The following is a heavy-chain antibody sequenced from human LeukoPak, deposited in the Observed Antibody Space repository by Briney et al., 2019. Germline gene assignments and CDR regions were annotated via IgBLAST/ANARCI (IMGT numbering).Heavy chain of an antibody. D-gene: IGHD1-26*01. J-gene: IGHJ4*02. CDR2: IYDSGST. Sequence: SETLSLTCTVSGGSISSYYWSWIRQPPGKGLEWIEFIYDSGSTNYNSSLKSRVTISVDTSKNQFSLKLSSVTAADTAVYYCARGGIIVGVDYWGLGTLVTVSS. CDR3: ARGGIIVGVDY. V-gene: IGHV4-59*01. CDR1: GGSISSYY.